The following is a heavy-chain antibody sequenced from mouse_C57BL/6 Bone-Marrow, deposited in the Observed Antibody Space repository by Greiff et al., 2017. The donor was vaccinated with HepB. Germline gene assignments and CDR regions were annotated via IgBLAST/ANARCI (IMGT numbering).Heavy chain of an antibody. Sequence: QVQLQQPGTELVKPGASVKLSCKASGYTFTSYWIHWVKQRPGQGLEWIGNINPSNGGTNYNENFKSKATLTVDKSSSTAYMQLSSLTSEDSAVYYCAAFDLLPYWYFDVWGTGTTVTVSS. D-gene: IGHD2-1*01. CDR2: INPSNGGT. CDR3: AAFDLLPYWYFDV. CDR1: GYTFTSYW. V-gene: IGHV1-53*01. J-gene: IGHJ1*03.